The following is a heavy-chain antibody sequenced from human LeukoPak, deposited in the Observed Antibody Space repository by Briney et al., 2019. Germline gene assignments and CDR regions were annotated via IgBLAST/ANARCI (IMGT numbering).Heavy chain of an antibody. J-gene: IGHJ4*02. Sequence: GGSLRLSCAASGFTFSSYSMNWVRQAPGRGLEWVSSISSGGSYIYYADSVKGRFTVSRDNAKNSLYLQMNSLRAEDTAVYYCAKNGGTTTPLYFDYWGQGALVTVSS. D-gene: IGHD3-16*01. CDR1: GFTFSSYS. V-gene: IGHV3-21*01. CDR3: AKNGGTTTPLYFDY. CDR2: ISSGGSYI.